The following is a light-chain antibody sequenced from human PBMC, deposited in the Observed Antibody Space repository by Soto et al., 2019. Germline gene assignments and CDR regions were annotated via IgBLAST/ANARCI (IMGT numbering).Light chain of an antibody. CDR2: WAS. J-gene: IGKJ4*01. V-gene: IGKV4-1*01. CDR1: QSVLYSPNNKNY. CDR3: QQYYSTPLT. Sequence: DIAMTQSPDSLAVSLGERATINCKSSQSVLYSPNNKNYLAWYQQKPGQSPKVLVYWASTRESGAPDRFSGSGSGTDFTLTISSLQADDVAVYYCQQYYSTPLTFGGGTKVEIK.